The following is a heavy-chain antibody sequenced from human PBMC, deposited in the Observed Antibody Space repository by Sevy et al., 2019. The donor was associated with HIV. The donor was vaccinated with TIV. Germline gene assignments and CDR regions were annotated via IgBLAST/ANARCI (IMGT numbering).Heavy chain of an antibody. D-gene: IGHD2-21*02. CDR3: TTEGAYCGGDCYPPYYYYGMDV. CDR1: GFTFSNAW. CDR2: IKSKTDGGTT. V-gene: IGHV3-15*01. J-gene: IGHJ6*02. Sequence: GGSLRLSCAASGFTFSNAWMSWVRQAPGKGLEWVGRIKSKTDGGTTDYAAPVKGRFTISRDDSKNTLYLQMNSLKTEGTAVYYCTTEGAYCGGDCYPPYYYYGMDVWGQGTTVTVSS.